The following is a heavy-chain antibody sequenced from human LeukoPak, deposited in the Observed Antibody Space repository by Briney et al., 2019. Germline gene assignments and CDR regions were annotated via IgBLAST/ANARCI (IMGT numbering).Heavy chain of an antibody. J-gene: IGHJ5*02. V-gene: IGHV4-59*01. CDR2: ISYSGST. CDR1: GGSISSYY. D-gene: IGHD3-22*01. Sequence: PSETLSLTCTVSGGSISSYYWSWIRQPPGKGLEWIACISYSGSTKYNPSLKSRVTISVDTSKNQLSLKLSSVTAADTPVYYCAREPGFDSSGYLNWFDPWGQGTLVTVSS. CDR3: AREPGFDSSGYLNWFDP.